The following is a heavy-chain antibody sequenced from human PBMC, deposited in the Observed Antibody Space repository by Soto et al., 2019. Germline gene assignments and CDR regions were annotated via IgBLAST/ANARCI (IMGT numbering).Heavy chain of an antibody. J-gene: IGHJ4*02. CDR3: AKGFTMVRGVNGY. V-gene: IGHV3-23*01. CDR1: GFTFSSYA. D-gene: IGHD3-10*01. Sequence: EVQLLESGGGLVQPGGSLRLSCAASGFTFSSYAMRWVRQAPGKGLEWVSAISGSGGSTYYADSVKGRFTISRDNSKNTLYLQRNSLRVEDTAVYYCAKGFTMVRGVNGYWGQGTLVTVSS. CDR2: ISGSGGST.